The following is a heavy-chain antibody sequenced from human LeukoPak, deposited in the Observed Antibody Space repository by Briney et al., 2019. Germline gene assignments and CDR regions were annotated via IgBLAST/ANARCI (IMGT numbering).Heavy chain of an antibody. D-gene: IGHD3-22*01. CDR3: ARADGDYYDSSGPYYFDY. Sequence: SETLSLTCAVYGGSFSGYYWSWIRQHPGKGLEWIGYIYYSGSTYYNPSLKSRVAISEDTSKNQFSLKLSSVTAADTAVYYCARADGDYYDSSGPYYFDYWGQGTLVSVSS. V-gene: IGHV4-31*11. CDR1: GGSFSGYY. J-gene: IGHJ4*02. CDR2: IYYSGST.